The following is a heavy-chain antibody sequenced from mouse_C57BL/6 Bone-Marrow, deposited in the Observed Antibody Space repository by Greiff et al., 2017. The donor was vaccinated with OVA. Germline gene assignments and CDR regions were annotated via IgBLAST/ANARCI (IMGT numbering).Heavy chain of an antibody. J-gene: IGHJ4*01. CDR3: TRGYSNYYAMDY. D-gene: IGHD2-5*01. Sequence: VKLQESGAELVRPGASVTLSCKASGYTFTDYEMHWVKQTPVHGLEWIGAIDPENGGTAYNQKFKGKAILTADKSSSTAYMELRSLTSEDSAVYYGTRGYSNYYAMDYWGQGTSVTVSS. CDR2: IDPENGGT. V-gene: IGHV1-15*01. CDR1: GYTFTDYE.